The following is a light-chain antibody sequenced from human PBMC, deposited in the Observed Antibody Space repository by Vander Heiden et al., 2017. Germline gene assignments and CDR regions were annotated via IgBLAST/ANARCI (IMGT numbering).Light chain of an antibody. V-gene: IGKV3-20*01. CDR1: QSVSSSY. J-gene: IGKJ2*01. Sequence: ELVLAGFQGTLSLSPGERATLSCRASQSVSSSYVAWYQQKPGQAPRLLSYGASTRATGIPDRFSGSGSGTDFTLTISRLEPEDFAVYFCQQYGGSPYTFGQGTKLEIK. CDR2: GAS. CDR3: QQYGGSPYT.